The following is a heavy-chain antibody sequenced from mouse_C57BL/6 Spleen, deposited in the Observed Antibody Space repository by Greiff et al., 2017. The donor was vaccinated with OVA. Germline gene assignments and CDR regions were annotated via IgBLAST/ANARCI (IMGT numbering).Heavy chain of an antibody. Sequence: QVQLKQPGAELVRPGSSVKLSCKASGYTFTSYWMDWVKQRPGQGLEWIGNIYPSDSETHYNQKFKDKATLTVDKSSSTAYMQLSSLTSEDSAVYYCARASYYSNSFDYWGQGTTLTVSS. J-gene: IGHJ2*01. D-gene: IGHD2-5*01. CDR3: ARASYYSNSFDY. V-gene: IGHV1-61*01. CDR2: IYPSDSET. CDR1: GYTFTSYW.